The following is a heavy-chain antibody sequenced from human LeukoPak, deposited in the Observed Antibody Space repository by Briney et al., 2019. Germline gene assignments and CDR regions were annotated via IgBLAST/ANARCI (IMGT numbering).Heavy chain of an antibody. V-gene: IGHV1-24*01. D-gene: IGHD2-21*01. J-gene: IGHJ3*02. CDR1: GYTLTELS. CDR2: FDPEDGET. Sequence: ASVKVSCKVSGYTLTELSMHWVRQAPGKGLEWMGGFDPEDGETIYAQKSRGRVTMTEDTSTDTAYMELSSLRSEDTAVYYCATERGVIPTVRAFDIWGQGTMVTVSS. CDR3: ATERGVIPTVRAFDI.